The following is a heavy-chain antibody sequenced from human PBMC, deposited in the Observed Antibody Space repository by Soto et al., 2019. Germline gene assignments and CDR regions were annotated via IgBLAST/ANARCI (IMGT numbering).Heavy chain of an antibody. CDR1: GASFSSYY. CDR2: INHSGSN. Sequence: SETLSLTCAVYGASFSSYYWSWIRQPPGKGLEWIGEINHSGSNNYNPSLKSRITISVDTSKNQFSLQLSSVTAADTAVYYCARGQIIEARRYYYYYGMDVWGQGTTVTVSS. CDR3: ARGQIIEARRYYYYYGMDV. D-gene: IGHD6-6*01. J-gene: IGHJ6*02. V-gene: IGHV4-34*01.